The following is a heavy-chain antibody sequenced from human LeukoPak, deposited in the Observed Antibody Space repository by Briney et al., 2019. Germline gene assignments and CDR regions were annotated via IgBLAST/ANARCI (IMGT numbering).Heavy chain of an antibody. CDR1: GGTFSSYA. J-gene: IGHJ3*02. V-gene: IGHV1-69*06. CDR3: ARGNYDYVWGSYYHAFDI. CDR2: IIPIFGTA. D-gene: IGHD3-16*01. Sequence: GASVTVSCKASGGTFSSYAISWVRQAPGQGLEWMGGIIPIFGTANYAQKFQGRVTITADKSTSTAYMELSSLRSEDTAVYYCARGNYDYVWGSYYHAFDIWGQGTMVTVSS.